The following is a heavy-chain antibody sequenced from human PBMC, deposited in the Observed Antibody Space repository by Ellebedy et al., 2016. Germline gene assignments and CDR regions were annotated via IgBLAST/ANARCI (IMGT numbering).Heavy chain of an antibody. V-gene: IGHV3-21*01. J-gene: IGHJ4*02. CDR2: INDRSSHI. D-gene: IGHD5-24*01. CDR1: GFTISDYA. Sequence: GESLKISCAASGFTISDYAMNWVRQAPGKGLEWVSSINDRSSHIYYADSVKGRFTISRDNSKNTLYLQMNSLRAEDTAVYYCARSRWLQPDYDYWGQGTLVTVSS. CDR3: ARSRWLQPDYDY.